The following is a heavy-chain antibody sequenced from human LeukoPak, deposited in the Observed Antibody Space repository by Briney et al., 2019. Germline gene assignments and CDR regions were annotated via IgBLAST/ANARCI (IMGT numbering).Heavy chain of an antibody. V-gene: IGHV3-9*01. CDR2: ISWNSGSI. CDR3: AKYFYDSGSYSFDY. CDR1: GFTFDDYA. Sequence: GGSLRLSCAASGFTFDDYAMPWVRQAPGKGLEWVSGISWNSGSIGYADSVKGRFTISRDNAKNSLYLQMNSLKAEDTAAYYCAKYFYDSGSYSFDYWGQGALVTVSS. J-gene: IGHJ4*02. D-gene: IGHD3-10*01.